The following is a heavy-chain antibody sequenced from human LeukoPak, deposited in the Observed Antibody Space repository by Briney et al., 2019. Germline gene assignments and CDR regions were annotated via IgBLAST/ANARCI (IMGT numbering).Heavy chain of an antibody. V-gene: IGHV3-23*01. CDR1: GFMFSNFA. CDR3: AKAAHRLMTTVTPFDY. CDR2: IYYSGGNT. D-gene: IGHD4-17*01. Sequence: PGGSLRLSCAASGFMFSNFAMSWVRQAPGKGLEWVSTIYYSGGNTYSADSVKGRFTISRDNAKNTLYLQMNSLRAEDTAVYYCAKAAHRLMTTVTPFDYWGQGTLVTVSS. J-gene: IGHJ4*02.